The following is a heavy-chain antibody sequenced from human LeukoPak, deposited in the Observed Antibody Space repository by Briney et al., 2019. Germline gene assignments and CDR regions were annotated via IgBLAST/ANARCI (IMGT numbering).Heavy chain of an antibody. CDR3: ARSHDYGDLSFDY. CDR1: GFTFSSYW. V-gene: IGHV3-74*01. J-gene: IGHJ4*02. Sequence: GGSLRLSCAASGFTFSSYWMHWVRQAPGKGLVWVSRINSDGSSTSYADSVKGRFTISSDNAKSTLYLQINSLRAEDTAVYYCARSHDYGDLSFDYWGQGTLVTVSP. D-gene: IGHD4-17*01. CDR2: INSDGSST.